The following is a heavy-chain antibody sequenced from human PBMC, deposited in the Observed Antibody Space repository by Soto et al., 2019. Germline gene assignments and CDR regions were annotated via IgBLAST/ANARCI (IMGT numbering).Heavy chain of an antibody. Sequence: SETLSLTCTVSGGSISSYYWSWIRQPPGKGLEWIGYIYYSGSTNYNPSLKSRVTISVDTSKNQFSLKPSSVTAADTAVYYCASSSSIAARRFDYWGQGTLVTVSS. J-gene: IGHJ4*02. CDR1: GGSISSYY. CDR2: IYYSGST. CDR3: ASSSSIAARRFDY. V-gene: IGHV4-59*01. D-gene: IGHD6-6*01.